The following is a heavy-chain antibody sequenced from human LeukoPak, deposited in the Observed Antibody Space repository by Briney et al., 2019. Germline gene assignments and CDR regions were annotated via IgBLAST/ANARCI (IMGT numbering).Heavy chain of an antibody. CDR1: GGSISNQY. J-gene: IGHJ5*01. Sequence: KPSETLSLTCTVSGGSISNQYWAWIRQPAGKGLEWIGRIFTSGKTDSNPSLKSRVTISVDTSKNQFSLKLSSVTAADTAVYYCARAIAAHYWFDPWGQGTLVTVSS. CDR3: ARAIAAHYWFDP. CDR2: IFTSGKT. V-gene: IGHV4-4*07. D-gene: IGHD6-6*01.